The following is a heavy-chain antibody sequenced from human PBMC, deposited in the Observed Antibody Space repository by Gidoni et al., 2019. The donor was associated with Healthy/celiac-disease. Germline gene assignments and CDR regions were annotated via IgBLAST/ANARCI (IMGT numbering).Heavy chain of an antibody. CDR3: ARGARYYYGSGSFGY. D-gene: IGHD3-10*01. V-gene: IGHV4-34*01. J-gene: IGHJ4*02. CDR1: GGSFSGYY. Sequence: QVQLQQWGAGLLKPSETLSLTCAVYGGSFSGYYWSWIRQPPGKGLEWIGEIKHSGSTNYNPSLKIRVTISVDTSKNQCSLKLSSGTAADTAVYYCARGARYYYGSGSFGYWGQGTLVTVSS. CDR2: IKHSGST.